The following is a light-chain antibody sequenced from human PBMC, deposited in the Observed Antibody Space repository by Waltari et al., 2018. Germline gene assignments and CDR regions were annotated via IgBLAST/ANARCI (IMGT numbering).Light chain of an antibody. J-gene: IGKJ4*01. V-gene: IGKV3-20*01. Sequence: IGLTQSPDTLSLSPRERATLSCRASQSVSRSHLAWYQQKPGQAPRFLIFGASSRATGIPDMFSGSGYATDFTLTISKLEHEDFAVYYCQQYGSSPVTFGGGTKVEIK. CDR2: GAS. CDR1: QSVSRSH. CDR3: QQYGSSPVT.